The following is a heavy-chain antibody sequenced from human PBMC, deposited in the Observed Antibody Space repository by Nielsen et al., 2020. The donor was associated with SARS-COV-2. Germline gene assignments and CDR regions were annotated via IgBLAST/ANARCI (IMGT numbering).Heavy chain of an antibody. J-gene: IGHJ3*02. Sequence: GESLKISCAASGFTVSSNYMSWVRQAPGKGLEWVSVIYSGGSTYYADSVKGRFTISRHNSKNTLYLQMNSLRAEDTAVYYCARDSPRGDTMIVVVINPGAFDIWGQGTMVTVSS. CDR2: IYSGGST. CDR3: ARDSPRGDTMIVVVINPGAFDI. V-gene: IGHV3-53*04. CDR1: GFTVSSNY. D-gene: IGHD3-22*01.